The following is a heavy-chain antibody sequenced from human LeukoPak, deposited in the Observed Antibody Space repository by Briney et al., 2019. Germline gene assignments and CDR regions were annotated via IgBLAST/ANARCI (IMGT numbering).Heavy chain of an antibody. CDR2: IKQGGSEK. J-gene: IGHJ6*04. CDR3: VRDCSSASLSSGCYYAMDV. Sequence: GGTVRLSCGAWGHTYNDYWVRGGREARGKGGEEGAHIKQGGSEKYYVASLNARFTISRDNATNSLFLQMNSLRAEDTAVYYCVRDCSSASLSSGCYYAMDVWGKGTTVTVS. V-gene: IGHV3-7*03. CDR1: GHTYNDYW. D-gene: IGHD2-2*01.